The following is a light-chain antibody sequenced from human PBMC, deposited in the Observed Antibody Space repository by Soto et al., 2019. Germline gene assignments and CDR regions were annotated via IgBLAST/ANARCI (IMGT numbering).Light chain of an antibody. V-gene: IGKV3-15*01. CDR2: GAS. J-gene: IGKJ1*01. CDR3: QQYENSPRT. CDR1: QSVSSN. Sequence: EIVLTHSPSTLSLSPGERSTPSCRASQSVSSNLAWYQQKPGQAPRIVVFGASTRAAGVPPRFSGSGSGSAYALTIDSMQSEDSGVSYYQQYENSPRTFGQGTKVDIK.